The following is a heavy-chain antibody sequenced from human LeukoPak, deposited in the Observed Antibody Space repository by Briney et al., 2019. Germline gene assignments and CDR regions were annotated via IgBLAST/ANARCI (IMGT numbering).Heavy chain of an antibody. Sequence: PSQTLSLTCTVSGGSISSGRYYWTWIRQPAGKGLEWIGRMYHTGSTMYNPSFRSRVTMSVDTSKNQFSLELSSVTAADTAVYYCAREVGDYYDSSGYYAFYYYYYMDVWGKGTTVTISS. CDR2: MYHTGST. D-gene: IGHD3-22*01. V-gene: IGHV4-61*02. CDR1: GGSISSGRYY. J-gene: IGHJ6*03. CDR3: AREVGDYYDSSGYYAFYYYYYMDV.